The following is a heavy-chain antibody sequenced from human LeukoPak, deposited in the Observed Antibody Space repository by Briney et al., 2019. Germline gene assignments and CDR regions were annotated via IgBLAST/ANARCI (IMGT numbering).Heavy chain of an antibody. CDR3: ARDQSVRLLQTSSTYFKHVFAI. CDR2: ISAYSGNT. V-gene: IGHV1-18*01. CDR1: GYTFTNYG. D-gene: IGHD6-13*01. J-gene: IGHJ3*02. Sequence: SVNVSCKTSGYTFTNYGISWVRQAPGLGLEWMGWISAYSGNTNYAQKVQGRVTMTTDTSTSTAYMELRSLRFDDTAVYYCARDQSVRLLQTSSTYFKHVFAIWGQGSMVPVSS.